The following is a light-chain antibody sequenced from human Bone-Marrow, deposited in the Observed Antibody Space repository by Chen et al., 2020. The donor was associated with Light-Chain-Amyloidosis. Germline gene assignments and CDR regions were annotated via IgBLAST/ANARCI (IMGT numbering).Light chain of an antibody. Sequence: SYELTQPPSVSVSPGQTARITCSGDDLPTKYAYWYQKKPGQAPVLVIHRDTERPSGISERFSCSSSGTTATLTISVVQAEDEADYHCQSADSSGTYEVIFGGGTKLTVL. V-gene: IGLV3-25*03. CDR2: RDT. CDR1: DLPTKY. CDR3: QSADSSGTYEVI. J-gene: IGLJ2*01.